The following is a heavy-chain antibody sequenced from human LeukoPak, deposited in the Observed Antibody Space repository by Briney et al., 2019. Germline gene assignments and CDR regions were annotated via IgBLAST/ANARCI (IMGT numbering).Heavy chain of an antibody. J-gene: IGHJ4*02. V-gene: IGHV3-30*02. CDR1: GFTFSSYG. D-gene: IGHD2-2*01. CDR3: AKDSSRFAVVPAAHDY. CDR2: IRYDGSNK. Sequence: GGSLRLSCAASGFTFSSYGMHWVRQAPGKGLEWVAFIRYDGSNKYYADPVKGRFTISRDNSKNTLYLQMNSLRAEDTAVYYCAKDSSRFAVVPAAHDYWGQGTLVTVSS.